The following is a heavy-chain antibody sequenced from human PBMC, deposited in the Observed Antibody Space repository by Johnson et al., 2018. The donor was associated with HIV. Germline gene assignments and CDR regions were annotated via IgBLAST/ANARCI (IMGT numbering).Heavy chain of an antibody. V-gene: IGHV3-43D*03. D-gene: IGHD3-10*01. CDR2: IRWDGAIT. Sequence: VQLVESGGVVVQPGGSLRLSCAASGFTFDDYAMHWVRQAPGNGLEWVSLIRWDGAITHYADSVKERFTISRDNSRNSLYLQMKSLRPEDTALYYCARAEIYEGRVGDFAFDIWGRGTMVTVSS. CDR3: ARAEIYEGRVGDFAFDI. CDR1: GFTFDDYA. J-gene: IGHJ3*02.